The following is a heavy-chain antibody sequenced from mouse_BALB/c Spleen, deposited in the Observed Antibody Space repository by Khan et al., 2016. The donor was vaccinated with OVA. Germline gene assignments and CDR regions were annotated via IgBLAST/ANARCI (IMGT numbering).Heavy chain of an antibody. V-gene: IGHV3-2*02. CDR2: ISYSGST. D-gene: IGHD2-3*01. CDR3: ARDGSRDNYAMDY. CDR1: GYSITSDYA. Sequence: VQLEESGPGLVKPSQSLSLTCTVTGYSITSDYAWNWIRQFPGNKLEWMGYISYSGSTNYNPALKSRISITRDTSKNPFFLQLNSVTTEDTATYYCARDGSRDNYAMDYWGQGTSVTVSS. J-gene: IGHJ4*01.